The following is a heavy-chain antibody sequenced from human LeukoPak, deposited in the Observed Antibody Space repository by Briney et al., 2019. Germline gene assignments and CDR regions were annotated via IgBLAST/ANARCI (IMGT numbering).Heavy chain of an antibody. Sequence: ASVKVSCKASGYSFTSYGISWVRQAPGQGLEWVGWISAYNGNTNYAQKLQGRVTMTTDTSTSTAYMELRSLRSDDTAVYYCARDGYYYDSSGLDMDYWGQGTLVTVSS. V-gene: IGHV1-18*01. D-gene: IGHD3-22*01. J-gene: IGHJ4*02. CDR1: GYSFTSYG. CDR2: ISAYNGNT. CDR3: ARDGYYYDSSGLDMDY.